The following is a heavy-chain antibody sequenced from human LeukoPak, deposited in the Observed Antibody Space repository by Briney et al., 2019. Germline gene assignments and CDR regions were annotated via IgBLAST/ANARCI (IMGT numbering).Heavy chain of an antibody. J-gene: IGHJ6*02. V-gene: IGHV6-1*01. CDR1: GDSVSSNIAA. CDR3: ALDFMVRGTSVDV. CDR2: TYYWFQRYN. D-gene: IGHD3-10*01. Sequence: SQTLSITCAISGDSVSSNIAAWSWVRHSASGGIEWLGRTYYWFQRYNHYAVSVKSRITINPDTSKNHSSLLRNSVTPEDTAVYYCALDFMVRGTSVDVWGQGTTVTVSS.